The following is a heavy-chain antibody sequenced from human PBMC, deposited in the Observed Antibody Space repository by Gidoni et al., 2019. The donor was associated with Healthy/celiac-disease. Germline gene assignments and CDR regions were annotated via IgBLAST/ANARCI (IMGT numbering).Heavy chain of an antibody. CDR2: INNSGST. J-gene: IGHJ6*02. CDR3: ARHRYYGMDV. CDR1: GGSFSGYY. V-gene: IGHV4-34*01. Sequence: QVQLQPWGAVLLRPSETLSLTCPVYGGSFSGYYWSWIRQPPGKGLEWIGEINNSGSTTYNPSLKSRVTISVDTSKNQFSLKLSSVTAADTAVYYCARHRYYGMDVWGQGTTVTVSS.